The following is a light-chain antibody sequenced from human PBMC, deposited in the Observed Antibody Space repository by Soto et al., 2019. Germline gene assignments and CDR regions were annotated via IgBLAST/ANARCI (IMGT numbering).Light chain of an antibody. CDR2: KAS. CDR1: QSISSW. J-gene: IGKJ1*01. V-gene: IGKV1-5*03. CDR3: QQYNSYLWT. Sequence: DIQMTQSPSTLSASVGDRVTITCRASQSISSWLAWYQQKPGKAPKLLIYKASSLESGVPSRFSGSGSAAEFTLTISSLQPDDFATYYCQQYNSYLWTFGRGTKVEIK.